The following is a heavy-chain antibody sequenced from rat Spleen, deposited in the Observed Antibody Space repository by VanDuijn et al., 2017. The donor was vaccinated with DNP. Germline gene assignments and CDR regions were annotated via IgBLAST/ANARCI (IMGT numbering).Heavy chain of an antibody. CDR3: TTHGASYGLNWFAY. D-gene: IGHD1-11*01. Sequence: EVHLVESGGGLVQVGRSLKISCAASGFIFSNYDMAWVRQAPTKGLEWVAYISPSGGSTYYRDSVKGRFTISRDNAKNTLYLQMDSLRSEDTATYYCTTHGASYGLNWFAYWGQGVMVTVSS. CDR2: ISPSGGST. V-gene: IGHV5S23*01. J-gene: IGHJ2*01. CDR1: GFIFSNYD.